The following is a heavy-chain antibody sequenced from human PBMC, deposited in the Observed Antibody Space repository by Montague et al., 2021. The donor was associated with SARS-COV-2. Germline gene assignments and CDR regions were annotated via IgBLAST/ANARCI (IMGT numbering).Heavy chain of an antibody. CDR1: GGSISSNSYY. Sequence: SETLSLTCTVSGGSISSNSYYWGWIRQPPGKGLEWIGSIYYSGSTYYNPSLKSRVTISVDTSKNQFSLKLSSVTAADTAVYYCARHHQSVITIFEVVTPKNWFDPWGQGTLVTVSS. CDR3: ARHHQSVITIFEVVTPKNWFDP. V-gene: IGHV4-39*01. D-gene: IGHD3-3*01. CDR2: IYYSGST. J-gene: IGHJ5*02.